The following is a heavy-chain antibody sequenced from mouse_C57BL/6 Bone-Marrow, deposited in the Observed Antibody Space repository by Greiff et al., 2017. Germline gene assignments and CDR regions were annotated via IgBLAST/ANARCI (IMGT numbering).Heavy chain of an antibody. Sequence: EVQRVESGGGLVQPGGSMKLSCVASGFTFSNYWMNWVRQSPEKGLEWVAQIRLKSDNYATHYAESVKGRFTIARYDSKSSVYMQMNNLRAEDTGIYYCTVYSNLLPWFAYWGQGTLVTVSA. J-gene: IGHJ3*01. CDR2: IRLKSDNYAT. D-gene: IGHD2-5*01. CDR1: GFTFSNYW. CDR3: TVYSNLLPWFAY. V-gene: IGHV6-3*01.